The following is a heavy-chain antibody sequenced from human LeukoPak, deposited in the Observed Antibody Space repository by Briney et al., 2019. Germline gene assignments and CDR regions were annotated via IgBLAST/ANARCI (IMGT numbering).Heavy chain of an antibody. V-gene: IGHV4-4*07. D-gene: IGHD2-8*01. CDR3: ARSKDCTDGVCPRAFDS. CDR2: INTSGRN. J-gene: IGHJ4*02. Sequence: SETLSLTCSVSGGSISGYYWTWVRQPPGKGLEWIGRINTSGRNNYNPSLKSRVTMSVDTSKNQFSLMLSSVSAADTAMYYCARSKDCTDGVCPRAFDSWGQGTLVTVSS. CDR1: GGSISGYY.